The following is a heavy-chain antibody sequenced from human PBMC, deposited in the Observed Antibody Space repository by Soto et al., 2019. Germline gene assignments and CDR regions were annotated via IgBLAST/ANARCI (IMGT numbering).Heavy chain of an antibody. J-gene: IGHJ4*02. CDR1: GFTFSSYS. CDR2: ISSSSSYI. CDR3: ARDSLLSDSYFDY. D-gene: IGHD1-26*01. Sequence: GSLRLSCAASGFTFSSYSMNWVRQAPGKGLEWVSSISSSSSYIYYADSVKGRFTISRDNTKNSLYLQMNSLRAEDTAVYYCARDSLLSDSYFDYWGQGTLVTVSS. V-gene: IGHV3-21*01.